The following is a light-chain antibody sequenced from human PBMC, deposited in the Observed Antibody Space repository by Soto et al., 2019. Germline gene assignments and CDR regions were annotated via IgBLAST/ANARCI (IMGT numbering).Light chain of an antibody. CDR2: GAS. CDR3: QQSYTAPYT. Sequence: DIQMTQSPSSLSASVGDAVSLTCRASRSISNYLNWYQQKPGRAPKLLISGASSLQRGVPSRFSGSGSRTTFTLTITSLQPDDFAIYFCQQSYTAPYTFGPGTKVDIK. J-gene: IGKJ3*01. V-gene: IGKV1-39*01. CDR1: RSISNY.